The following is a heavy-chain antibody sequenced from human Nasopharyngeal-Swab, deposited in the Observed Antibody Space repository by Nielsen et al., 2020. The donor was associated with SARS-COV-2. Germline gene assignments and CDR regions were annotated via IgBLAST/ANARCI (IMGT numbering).Heavy chain of an antibody. CDR3: ATDATSYYYYGMDV. CDR1: GFTFDDYA. J-gene: IGHJ6*02. V-gene: IGHV3-9*01. D-gene: IGHD1-26*01. Sequence: GGSLRLSCAASGFTFDDYAMHWVRQAPGKGLEWVSGISRNSGSIGYADSVKGRFTTSRDNAKNSLYLQMNSLRAEDTALYYCATDATSYYYYGMDVWGQGTTVTVSS. CDR2: ISRNSGSI.